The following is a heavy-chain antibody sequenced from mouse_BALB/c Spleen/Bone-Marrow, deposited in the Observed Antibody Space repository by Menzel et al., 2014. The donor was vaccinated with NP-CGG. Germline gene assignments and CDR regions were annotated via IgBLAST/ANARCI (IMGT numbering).Heavy chain of an antibody. CDR1: GFSLTTYD. J-gene: IGHJ2*01. CDR3: IRVLDY. V-gene: IGHV2-9-2*01. CDR2: IWTGGST. Sequence: QVQLKESGPGLVAPSQSLSITCTVSGFSLTTYDIGWIRQSPGKGLEWLGVIWTGGSTNYNSAFMSRLSITKDNSRSQVFLKMNSLQTDDTAIYYCIRVLDYWGQGTTLTVSS.